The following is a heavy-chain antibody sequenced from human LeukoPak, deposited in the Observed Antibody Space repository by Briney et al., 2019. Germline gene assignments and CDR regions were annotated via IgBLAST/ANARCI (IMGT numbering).Heavy chain of an antibody. V-gene: IGHV4-4*02. CDR1: GGSISSSNW. D-gene: IGHD6-13*01. J-gene: IGHJ4*02. CDR2: IYHSGST. CDR3: ARDLGAAAGWYIGY. Sequence: PSETLSLTCAVSGGSISSSNWWSWVRQPPGKGLEWIGEIYHSGSTNYNPSLKSRVTISVDKSKNQFSLKLSSVTAADTAVYYCARDLGAAAGWYIGYWGQGTLVTVSS.